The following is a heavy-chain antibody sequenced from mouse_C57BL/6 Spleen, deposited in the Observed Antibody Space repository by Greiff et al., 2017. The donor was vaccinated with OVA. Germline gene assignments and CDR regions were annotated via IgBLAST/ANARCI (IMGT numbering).Heavy chain of an antibody. Sequence: VQLKQSGPELVKPGDSVKISCKASGYSFTGYFMNWVMQSHGKSLEWIGRINPYNGDTFYNQKFKGKATLTVDKSSSTAHMELRSLTSEDSAVYYCARSGATVVAADYWGQGTTLTVSS. D-gene: IGHD1-1*01. CDR2: INPYNGDT. V-gene: IGHV1-20*01. CDR1: GYSFTGYF. J-gene: IGHJ2*01. CDR3: ARSGATVVAADY.